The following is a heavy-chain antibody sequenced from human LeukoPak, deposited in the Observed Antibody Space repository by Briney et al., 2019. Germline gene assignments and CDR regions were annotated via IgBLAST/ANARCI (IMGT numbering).Heavy chain of an antibody. CDR1: GFTFDDYA. Sequence: PGRSLRLSCAASGFTFDDYAMHWVRQAPGKGLEWVSGISWNSGSIGYADSVKGRFTISRDNAKNSLYLQMNSLSAEDTALYYCAKDKSSGYYYFDYWGQGTLVTVSS. D-gene: IGHD3-22*01. J-gene: IGHJ4*02. CDR2: ISWNSGSI. V-gene: IGHV3-9*01. CDR3: AKDKSSGYYYFDY.